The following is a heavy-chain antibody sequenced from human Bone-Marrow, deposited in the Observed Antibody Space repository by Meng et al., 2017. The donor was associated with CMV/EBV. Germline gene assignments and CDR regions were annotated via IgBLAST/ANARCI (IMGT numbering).Heavy chain of an antibody. J-gene: IGHJ4*02. CDR2: IYNVDNT. D-gene: IGHD5-18*01. V-gene: IGHV3-66*02. Sequence: SGLTVSTNYMTWVRQAPGKGLEWVSVIYNVDNTYYADSVKGRFTISRDNSKNTLYLQINGLRPEDTAVYYCARAPSKQLWLYYFDYWGQGALVTVSS. CDR3: ARAPSKQLWLYYFDY. CDR1: GLTVSTNY.